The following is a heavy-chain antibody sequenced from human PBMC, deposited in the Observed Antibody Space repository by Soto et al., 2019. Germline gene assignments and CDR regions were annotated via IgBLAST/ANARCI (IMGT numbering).Heavy chain of an antibody. V-gene: IGHV3-48*01. CDR3: ARVQDYGDRLGFYYYGMGV. D-gene: IGHD4-17*01. Sequence: EVQLVESGGGLVQPGGSLRLSCVASGFPFDTYSMNWVRQAPGKGLEWVSYISSSSSTIYYADSVKGRFTISRDDAKHSLYLQMNSLRAEDTAVYFCARVQDYGDRLGFYYYGMGVWGQGTTVTVSS. CDR2: ISSSSSTI. J-gene: IGHJ6*02. CDR1: GFPFDTYS.